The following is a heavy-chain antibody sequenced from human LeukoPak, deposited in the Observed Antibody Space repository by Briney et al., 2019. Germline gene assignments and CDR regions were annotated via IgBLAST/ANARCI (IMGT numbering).Heavy chain of an antibody. CDR1: GGSISSYY. Sequence: SETLSLTCTVSGGSISSYYWSWIRQPAGKGLEWIGRFYTSGSTKYNPSLKSRVTMSEDTSKNQFSLKLSSVTAADTAVYYCARGFLGDYFGSGSYYVFDYWGLGTLVTVSS. CDR2: FYTSGST. D-gene: IGHD3-10*01. V-gene: IGHV4-4*07. CDR3: ARGFLGDYFGSGSYYVFDY. J-gene: IGHJ4*02.